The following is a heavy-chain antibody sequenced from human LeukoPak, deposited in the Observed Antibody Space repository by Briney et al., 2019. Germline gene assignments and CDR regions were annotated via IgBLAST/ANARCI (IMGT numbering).Heavy chain of an antibody. CDR3: AKAITMVRGVNTMDV. D-gene: IGHD3-10*01. Sequence: PGGSLRLSCAASGFTFSSYAMSWVRQAPGKGLEWVSGISGSGGSTYYADSVKGRFTISRDNSKNTLYLQMNSLRAEDTAVYYCAKAITMVRGVNTMDVWGQGTTVTVSS. CDR2: ISGSGGST. J-gene: IGHJ6*02. CDR1: GFTFSSYA. V-gene: IGHV3-23*01.